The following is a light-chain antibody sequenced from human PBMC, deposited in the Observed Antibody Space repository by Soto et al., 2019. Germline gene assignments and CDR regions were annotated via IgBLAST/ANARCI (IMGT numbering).Light chain of an antibody. CDR3: QPYERSPPYT. J-gene: IGKJ2*01. CDR1: QSVSSSY. Sequence: EIVLTQSPGTLSLSPGERATLSCRASQSVSSSYLAWYQQKPGQAPRLLIYGASSRATGIPDRFSGSGSGTNFNLTISRLEAENFAVYYFQPYERSPPYTFGQGTKLEIK. V-gene: IGKV3-20*01. CDR2: GAS.